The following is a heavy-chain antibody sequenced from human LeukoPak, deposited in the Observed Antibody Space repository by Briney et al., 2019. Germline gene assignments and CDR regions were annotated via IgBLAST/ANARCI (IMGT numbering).Heavy chain of an antibody. V-gene: IGHV3-23*01. D-gene: IGHD6-13*01. J-gene: IGHJ4*02. Sequence: GGSLRLSCAASGFTFSSYAMSWVRQAPGKGLGWASAIIGSGGSTYYAGPVKGRFTISRDNSRNTLYLQMNSLRAEDTAVYYCAKDAWYSSSWPLQRVFDYWGQGTLVTVSS. CDR2: IIGSGGST. CDR3: AKDAWYSSSWPLQRVFDY. CDR1: GFTFSSYA.